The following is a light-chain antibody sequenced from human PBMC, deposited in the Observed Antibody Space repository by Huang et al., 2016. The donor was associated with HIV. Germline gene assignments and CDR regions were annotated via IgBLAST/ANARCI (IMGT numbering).Light chain of an antibody. J-gene: IGKJ2*01. Sequence: EIVMTQSPATLSVSPGERATLSCRASQSVSINLAWYQQKPGQAPRLLIYGASTRATAVPARFSGSGSGTEFTLTISSLQSEDFAFYYCQQYDNWPPYTFGQGTKLEIK. CDR2: GAS. CDR3: QQYDNWPPYT. V-gene: IGKV3-15*01. CDR1: QSVSIN.